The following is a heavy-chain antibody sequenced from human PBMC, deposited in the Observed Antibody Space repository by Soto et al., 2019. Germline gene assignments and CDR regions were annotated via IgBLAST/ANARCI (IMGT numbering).Heavy chain of an antibody. V-gene: IGHV1-18*01. Sequence: QVQLVQSGGEVRKPGASVKVSCKASGYTFTSHGISWVRQAPGQGLEWMGWISAYNGDTNYAQKLQGRVTGTTDRSPSTAYMELRSLRSEDTAVYYCARMVRGSNIDYYHYMDVWGKGTTVTVSS. J-gene: IGHJ6*03. D-gene: IGHD3-10*01. CDR3: ARMVRGSNIDYYHYMDV. CDR1: GYTFTSHG. CDR2: ISAYNGDT.